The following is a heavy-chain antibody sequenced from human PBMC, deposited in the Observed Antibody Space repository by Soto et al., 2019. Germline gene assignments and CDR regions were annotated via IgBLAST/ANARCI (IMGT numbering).Heavy chain of an antibody. J-gene: IGHJ4*02. CDR2: INKDGAEQ. CDR3: VRDQDYGDS. V-gene: IGHV3-7*01. CDR1: GFTFSGYW. Sequence: EVQLVESGGGLVQPGGSLRLSCVASGFTFSGYWMAWVRQAPGKGLEWLANINKDGAEQYYVDSVKGRFTTSRDNSKNSLYLQMNSLRAQDTAVYYCVRDQDYGDSWGQGTLVTVSS.